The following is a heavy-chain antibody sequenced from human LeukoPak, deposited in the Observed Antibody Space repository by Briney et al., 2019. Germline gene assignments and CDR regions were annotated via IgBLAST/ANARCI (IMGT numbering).Heavy chain of an antibody. D-gene: IGHD3-22*01. Sequence: SVKVSCKASGGTFSSYAISWVRQVPGQGLEWMGGIIPIFGTANYAQKFQGRVTITTDESTSTACMELSSLRSEDTAVYYCARDTYYYDSSGYSVLYYFDYWGQGTLVTVSS. V-gene: IGHV1-69*05. CDR3: ARDTYYYDSSGYSVLYYFDY. CDR2: IIPIFGTA. CDR1: GGTFSSYA. J-gene: IGHJ4*02.